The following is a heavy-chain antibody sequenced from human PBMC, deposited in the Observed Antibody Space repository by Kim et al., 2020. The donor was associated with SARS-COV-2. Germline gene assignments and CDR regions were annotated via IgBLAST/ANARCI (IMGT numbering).Heavy chain of an antibody. V-gene: IGHV3-48*03. CDR2: ISSSGSTI. CDR3: ASFLDGYNYLGFDY. CDR1: GFTFSSYE. D-gene: IGHD5-12*01. J-gene: IGHJ4*02. Sequence: GGSLRLSCAASGFTFSSYEMNWVRQAPGKGLEWVSYISSSGSTIYYADSVKGRFTISRDNAKNSLYLQMNSLRAEDTAVYYCASFLDGYNYLGFDYWGQGTLVTVSS.